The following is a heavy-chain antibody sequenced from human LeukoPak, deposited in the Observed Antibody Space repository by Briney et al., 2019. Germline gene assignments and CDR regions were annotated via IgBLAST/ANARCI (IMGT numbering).Heavy chain of an antibody. D-gene: IGHD3-22*01. CDR2: INHSGST. Sequence: SETLSLTCAVYGGSFSGYYWSWIRQPPGKGLEWIGEINHSGSTYYNPSLKSRVTISVDTSKNQFSLKLSSVTAADTAVYYCAQSYYDSSGFDYWGQGTLVTVSS. J-gene: IGHJ4*02. CDR3: AQSYYDSSGFDY. V-gene: IGHV4-34*09. CDR1: GGSFSGYY.